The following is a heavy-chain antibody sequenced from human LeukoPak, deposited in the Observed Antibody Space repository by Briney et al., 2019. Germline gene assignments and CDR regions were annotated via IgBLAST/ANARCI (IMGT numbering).Heavy chain of an antibody. CDR1: GGSISSYY. Sequence: SETLSLTCSVSGGSISSYYWSWIRQPPGKGLEWIGYIYYSGSTNYKSSLKSRVTISVDTSKNHFSLKLTSVTAADTAVYYCARGGNSGYDVGTFDYWGQGTLVTVSS. CDR3: ARGGNSGYDVGTFDY. J-gene: IGHJ4*02. V-gene: IGHV4-59*01. CDR2: IYYSGST. D-gene: IGHD5-12*01.